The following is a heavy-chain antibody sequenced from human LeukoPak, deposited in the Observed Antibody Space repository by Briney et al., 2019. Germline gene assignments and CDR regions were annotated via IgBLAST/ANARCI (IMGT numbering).Heavy chain of an antibody. D-gene: IGHD6-6*01. CDR2: IIPIFGTA. CDR1: GGTFSSYA. CDR3: AREPEYSSSSGAFDI. V-gene: IGHV1-69*13. Sequence: GASVKVSCKASGGTFSSYAISWVRQAPGQGLEWMGGIIPIFGTANYAQKFQGRVTITADESTSTAYMELSSLRSEDTAVYYCAREPEYSSSSGAFDIWGQGTMVTVSS. J-gene: IGHJ3*02.